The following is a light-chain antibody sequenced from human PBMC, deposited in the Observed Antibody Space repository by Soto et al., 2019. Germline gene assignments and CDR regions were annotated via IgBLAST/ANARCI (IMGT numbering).Light chain of an antibody. CDR1: RSDVGSYDL. CDR2: EDT. V-gene: IGLV2-14*02. J-gene: IGLJ1*01. CDR3: SSFTSDRIYV. Sequence: QSVLTQPASVSGSPGQSITISCTGTRSDVGSYDLVSWYQQHPGKAPRVMIYEDTKRPSGISDRFSASKSGLTASLTISGLQPEDEADYYCSSFTSDRIYVFGPGTKVTVL.